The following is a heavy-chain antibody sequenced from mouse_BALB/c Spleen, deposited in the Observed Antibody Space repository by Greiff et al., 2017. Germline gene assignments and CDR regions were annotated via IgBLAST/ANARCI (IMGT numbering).Heavy chain of an antibody. Sequence: QVQLQQSGAELVKPGASVKLSCKASGYTFTSYWMHWVKQRPGQGLEWIGEINPSNGRTNYNEKFKSKATLTVDKSSSTAYMQLSSLTSEDSAVYYWAREGPAYWGQGTLVTVSA. CDR2: INPSNGRT. J-gene: IGHJ3*01. V-gene: IGHV1S81*02. CDR3: AREGPAY. CDR1: GYTFTSYW.